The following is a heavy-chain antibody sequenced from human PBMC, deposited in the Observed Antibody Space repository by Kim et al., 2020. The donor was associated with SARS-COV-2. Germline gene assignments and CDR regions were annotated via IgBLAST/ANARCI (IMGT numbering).Heavy chain of an antibody. D-gene: IGHD6-13*01. J-gene: IGHJ1*01. Sequence: GGSLRLSCAASGFTFAPFTMSWVRQVPGKGLEWVASISTGGGSIYYADSVKGRFTISRDNSKSTLFLQLNSLRVEDTAVYYCAKDRDSASWYGYFQSWGQGTLVTVSS. CDR3: AKDRDSASWYGYFQS. V-gene: IGHV3-23*01. CDR2: ISTGGGSI. CDR1: GFTFAPFT.